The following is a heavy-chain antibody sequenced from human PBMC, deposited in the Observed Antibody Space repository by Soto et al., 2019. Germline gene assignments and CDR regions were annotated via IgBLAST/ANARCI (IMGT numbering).Heavy chain of an antibody. CDR2: ISAYNGNT. J-gene: IGHJ4*02. V-gene: IGHV1-18*01. Sequence: QVQLVQSGAEVKKPGASVKVSCKASGYTFTSYAISWVRQAPGQGLEWMGWISAYNGNTNYAQKLQGRVTMTPDTSTCPAQMGLRSPRSDGPAVYFCAREGTPEDYWGQGTLGTVS. CDR3: AREGTPEDY. D-gene: IGHD1-1*01. CDR1: GYTFTSYA.